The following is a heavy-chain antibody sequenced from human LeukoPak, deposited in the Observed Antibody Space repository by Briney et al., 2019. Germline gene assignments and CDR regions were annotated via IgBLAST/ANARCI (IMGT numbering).Heavy chain of an antibody. Sequence: GGSLRLSCAATGFTFSDYYMSWIRQAPGKGLEWVSYISSSGSAIYYADSVKGRFTISRDNAKNSQYLQMNSLRAEDTAVDYCARVLSRIAAAGTVDWFDPWGQGTLVTVSS. CDR3: ARVLSRIAAAGTVDWFDP. CDR2: ISSSGSAI. J-gene: IGHJ5*02. V-gene: IGHV3-11*01. D-gene: IGHD6-13*01. CDR1: GFTFSDYY.